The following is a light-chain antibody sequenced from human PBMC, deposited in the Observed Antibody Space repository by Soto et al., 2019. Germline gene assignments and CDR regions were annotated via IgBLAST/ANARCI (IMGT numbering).Light chain of an antibody. CDR3: QQHINRLS. CDR2: DAS. Sequence: EIVLTQSPATLSLSPGERATLSCRASQSVSNYLAWYQQKPGQAPRLLIYDASNRATGIPARFSGSGSGTDFPLTSSTLQHEDVAVYYCQQHINRLSFGGGTKVEIK. J-gene: IGKJ4*01. V-gene: IGKV3-11*01. CDR1: QSVSNY.